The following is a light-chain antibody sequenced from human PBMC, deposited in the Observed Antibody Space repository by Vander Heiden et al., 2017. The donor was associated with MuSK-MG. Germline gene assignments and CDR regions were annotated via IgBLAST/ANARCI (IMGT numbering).Light chain of an antibody. CDR2: KAS. CDR1: QSISSW. J-gene: IGKJ2*01. Sequence: DIQMTQSPSTLSASVGDRVTITCRASQSISSWLAWYQQKPGKAPKLLIYKASSLESGVPSRFSGSGSGTEFTLTISSLQPDDFATYYCQQENSSSVTFGQGTKLEIK. CDR3: QQENSSSVT. V-gene: IGKV1-5*03.